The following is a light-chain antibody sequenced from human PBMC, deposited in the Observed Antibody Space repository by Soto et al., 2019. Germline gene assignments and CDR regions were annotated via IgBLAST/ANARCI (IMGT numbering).Light chain of an antibody. CDR1: QSLLYSSNNKNY. CDR3: QQYYSNPELT. CDR2: WAS. J-gene: IGKJ4*01. Sequence: IVMTQSPDSLAVSLGERATINCKSSQSLLYSSNNKNYSAWYQQKPGQPPKLLIYWASTRASGVPARFSGSGSGTDFTLTISSLQAEDVAVYYCQQYYSNPELTFGGGTKVDIK. V-gene: IGKV4-1*01.